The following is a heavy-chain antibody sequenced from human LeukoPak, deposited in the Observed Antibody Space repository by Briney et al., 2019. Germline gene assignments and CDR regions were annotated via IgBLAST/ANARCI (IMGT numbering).Heavy chain of an antibody. Sequence: SETLSLTCTVSGDSISNYYWSWIRQPPGKGLEWIGYIYYSGSTNYNPSLKSRVTISIDTSKNQFSLKLSSVTAADTAVYYCAGDVVATLNAFDIWGQRTMVTVSS. D-gene: IGHD2-15*01. V-gene: IGHV4-59*01. CDR1: GDSISNYY. CDR3: AGDVVATLNAFDI. J-gene: IGHJ3*02. CDR2: IYYSGST.